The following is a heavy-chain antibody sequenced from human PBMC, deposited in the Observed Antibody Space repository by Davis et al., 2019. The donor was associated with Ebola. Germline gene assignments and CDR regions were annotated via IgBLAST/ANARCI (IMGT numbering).Heavy chain of an antibody. CDR3: ARAGQITIFGVVIPNGMDV. Sequence: ASVKVSCKASGYTFTSYGISWVRQAPGQGLEWMGWISAYNGNTNYAQKLQGRVTMTTDTSTSTAYMELRSLRSDDTAVYYCARAGQITIFGVVIPNGMDVWGKGTTVTVSS. J-gene: IGHJ6*04. CDR1: GYTFTSYG. V-gene: IGHV1-18*01. CDR2: ISAYNGNT. D-gene: IGHD3-3*01.